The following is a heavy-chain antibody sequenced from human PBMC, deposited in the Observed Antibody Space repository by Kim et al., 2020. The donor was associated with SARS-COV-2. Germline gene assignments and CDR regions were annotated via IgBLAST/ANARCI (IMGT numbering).Heavy chain of an antibody. CDR3: ARGQRPYCSSTSCYAVYY. D-gene: IGHD2-2*01. V-gene: IGHV4-34*01. Sequence: SETLSLTCAVYGGSFSGYYWSWIRQPPGKGLEWIGEINHSGSTNYNPSLKSRVTISVDTSKNQFSLNLSSVTAADTAVYYCARGQRPYCSSTSCYAVYY. CDR1: GGSFSGYY. J-gene: IGHJ6*01. CDR2: INHSGST.